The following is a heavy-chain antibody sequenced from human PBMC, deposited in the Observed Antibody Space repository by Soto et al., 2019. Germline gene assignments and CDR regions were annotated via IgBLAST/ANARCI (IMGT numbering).Heavy chain of an antibody. CDR3: AREDEYDILTGPMGY. D-gene: IGHD3-9*01. Sequence: GPSVKVSCKASGGTFSSYAISWVRQAPGQGLEWMGGIIPIFGTANYAQKFQGRVTITADESTSTAYMELSSLRSEDTAVYYCAREDEYDILTGPMGYWGQGTLVTVSS. J-gene: IGHJ4*02. CDR1: GGTFSSYA. V-gene: IGHV1-69*13. CDR2: IIPIFGTA.